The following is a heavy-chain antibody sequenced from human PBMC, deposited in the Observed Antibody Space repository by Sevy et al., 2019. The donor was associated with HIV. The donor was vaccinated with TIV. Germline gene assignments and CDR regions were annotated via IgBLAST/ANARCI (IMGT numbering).Heavy chain of an antibody. V-gene: IGHV1-24*01. Sequence: ASVKVSCKVSGKTLSQLSMHWVRQAPGKGLEWLGTFDREDGETRYAQKLQGRVTMTEDTSADTAYMELRSLRSEDTALYYCATTKDYYESSGSPFDYWGQGTLVTVSS. CDR2: FDREDGET. CDR1: GKTLSQLS. D-gene: IGHD3-22*01. J-gene: IGHJ4*02. CDR3: ATTKDYYESSGSPFDY.